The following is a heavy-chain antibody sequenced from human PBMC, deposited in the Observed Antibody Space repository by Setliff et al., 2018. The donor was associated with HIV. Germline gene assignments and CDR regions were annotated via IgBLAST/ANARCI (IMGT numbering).Heavy chain of an antibody. D-gene: IGHD2-21*02. CDR3: ARGQYCGGDCYSV. CDR1: GGTFNTYT. Sequence: ASVKVSCKASGGTFNTYTITWVRQAPGQGLEWMGRFHPYSGHTNYAQNFQGRVTMTRDTSISTAYMGLSRLRSDDTAVYYCARGQYCGGDCYSVWGQGTLVTVSS. V-gene: IGHV1-2*06. J-gene: IGHJ4*02. CDR2: FHPYSGHT.